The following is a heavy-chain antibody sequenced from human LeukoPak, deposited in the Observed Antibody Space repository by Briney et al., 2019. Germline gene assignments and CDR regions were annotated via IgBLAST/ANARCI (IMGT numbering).Heavy chain of an antibody. CDR1: GGTFSSYA. CDR3: ARDPSNSSGYYQHFDY. Sequence: ASVKVSCKASGGTFSSYAISWVRQAPGQGLEWIGWISTYNGDTMYAQKLQGRVTITTDASTNTVYMELRSLRSDDTAVYYCARDPSNSSGYYQHFDYWGQGNLVTVSS. J-gene: IGHJ4*02. D-gene: IGHD3-22*01. CDR2: ISTYNGDT. V-gene: IGHV1-18*01.